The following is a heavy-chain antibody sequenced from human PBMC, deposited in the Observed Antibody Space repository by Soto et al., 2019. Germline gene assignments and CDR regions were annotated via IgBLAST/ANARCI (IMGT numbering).Heavy chain of an antibody. CDR1: GYTFTSSD. CDR2: MNPNSGNT. D-gene: IGHD2-2*01. J-gene: IGHJ1*01. CDR3: ARGSLECSSASCYEY. Sequence: QVQLVQSGAEVKKPGASVKVSCKASGYTFTSSDINWVRQATGQGPEWMGWMNPNSGNTGCAQKFQGRGTMTRDTSITTAYMELSSLRPDDTAVYYCARGSLECSSASCYEYWGQGTLITVS. V-gene: IGHV1-8*01.